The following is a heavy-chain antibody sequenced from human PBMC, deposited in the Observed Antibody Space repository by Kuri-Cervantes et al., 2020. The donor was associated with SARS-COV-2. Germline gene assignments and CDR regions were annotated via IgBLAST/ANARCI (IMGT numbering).Heavy chain of an antibody. Sequence: GESLKISCAASGFTFRSYSMNWVRQTPGKGLEWVSSIDSSSDYIYYADSVKGRFTISRDNANNSLSLQMNSLGAEDTAVYYCARAKLGGYDAFDLWGQGTMVT. V-gene: IGHV3-21*01. J-gene: IGHJ3*01. CDR3: ARAKLGGYDAFDL. CDR2: IDSSSDYI. D-gene: IGHD3-22*01. CDR1: GFTFRSYS.